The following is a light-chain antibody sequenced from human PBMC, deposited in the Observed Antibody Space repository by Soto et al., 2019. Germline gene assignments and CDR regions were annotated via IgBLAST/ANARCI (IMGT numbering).Light chain of an antibody. CDR2: GAS. Sequence: EIVLTQSPGTLSLSPGERATLSCRASRSVSSSFLTWYQQKPGQAPRLLIYGASSRATGIPDRFSGSGSGTDFTPTISRLEPEDFAVYYCQQYGSSRTFGQGTKVDIK. J-gene: IGKJ1*01. CDR3: QQYGSSRT. V-gene: IGKV3-20*01. CDR1: RSVSSSF.